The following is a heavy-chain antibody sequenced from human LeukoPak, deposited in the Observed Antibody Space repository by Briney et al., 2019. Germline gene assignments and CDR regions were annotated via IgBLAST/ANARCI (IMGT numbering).Heavy chain of an antibody. CDR2: IRSKANSYAT. Sequence: QSGGSLRLSCAASGFTFSGSAMHWVRQASGKGLEWVGRIRSKANSYATAYAASVKGRFTISRDDSKNTAYLQMNSLKTEDTAVYYCTRLLRAYDESETRSDYWGQGTLVTVSS. CDR1: GFTFSGSA. D-gene: IGHD3-22*01. V-gene: IGHV3-73*01. J-gene: IGHJ4*02. CDR3: TRLLRAYDESETRSDY.